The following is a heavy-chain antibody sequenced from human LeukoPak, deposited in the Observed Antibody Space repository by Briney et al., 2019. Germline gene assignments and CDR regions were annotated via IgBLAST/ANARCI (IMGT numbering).Heavy chain of an antibody. CDR1: GFTFSNYA. Sequence: GGSLRLSCAASGFTFSNYAMHWVRQAPGKGLEYVSAISNDGSSTYYASSVKGRSTISRDNSKNMLYFQMGSLSAEDMAVYYCATLMGDKYPHNRYYIDVWGKGTTVTVSS. D-gene: IGHD1-14*01. CDR3: ATLMGDKYPHNRYYIDV. V-gene: IGHV3-64*01. J-gene: IGHJ6*03. CDR2: ISNDGSST.